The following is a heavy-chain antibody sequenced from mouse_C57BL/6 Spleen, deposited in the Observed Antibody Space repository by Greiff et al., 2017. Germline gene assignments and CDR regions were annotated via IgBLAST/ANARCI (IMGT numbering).Heavy chain of an antibody. CDR2: IYPGDGDT. CDR3: ARGGYYGYFDV. Sequence: QVQLQQSGPELVKPGASVKISCKASGYAFSSSWMNWVKQRPGKGLEWIGRIYPGDGDTNYNGKFQGKATLTADKSSSTAYMQLSSLTSEDSAVYFCARGGYYGYFDVWGTGTTVTVSS. J-gene: IGHJ1*03. CDR1: GYAFSSSW. D-gene: IGHD2-2*01. V-gene: IGHV1-82*01.